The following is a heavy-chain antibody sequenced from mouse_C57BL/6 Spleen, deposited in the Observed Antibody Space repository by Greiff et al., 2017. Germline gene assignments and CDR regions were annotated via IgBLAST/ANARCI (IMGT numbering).Heavy chain of an antibody. CDR2: IDPSDSYT. CDR1: GYTFTSYW. V-gene: IGHV1-69*01. CDR3: ARGYGSSYGCWFAY. Sequence: VQLQQPGAELVMPGASVKLSCKASGYTFTSYWMHWVKQRPGQGLEWIGEIDPSDSYTNYNQKFKGKSTLTVDKSSSTAYMQLSSLTSEDSAVYYCARGYGSSYGCWFAYWGQGTLVTVSA. J-gene: IGHJ3*01. D-gene: IGHD1-1*01.